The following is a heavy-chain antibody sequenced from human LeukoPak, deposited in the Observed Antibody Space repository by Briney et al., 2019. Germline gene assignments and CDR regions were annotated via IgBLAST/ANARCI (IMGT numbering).Heavy chain of an antibody. V-gene: IGHV4-31*03. Sequence: SETLSLTCTVSGGSISSGGYYWSWIRQRPGKGLEWIGYIYYSGSTYYNPSLKSRVTISVDTSKNQFSLKLSSVTAADTAVYYCARLVVKAYYMDVWGKGTTVTVSS. CDR1: GGSISSGGYY. CDR2: IYYSGST. CDR3: ARLVVKAYYMDV. D-gene: IGHD2-2*01. J-gene: IGHJ6*03.